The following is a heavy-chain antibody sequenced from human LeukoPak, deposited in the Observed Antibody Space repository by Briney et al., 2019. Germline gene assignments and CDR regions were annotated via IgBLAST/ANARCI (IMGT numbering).Heavy chain of an antibody. D-gene: IGHD3-22*01. Sequence: PSETLSLTCTVSGGSISSGGYYWSWIRQHPGKGLEWIGYIYYSGSTYYNPSLKSRVTISVDTSKNQFSLKLSSVTAAGTAVYYCARGGYYDSSGYPLLAPFDYWGQGTLVTVSS. V-gene: IGHV4-31*03. CDR2: IYYSGST. CDR1: GGSISSGGYY. CDR3: ARGGYYDSSGYPLLAPFDY. J-gene: IGHJ4*02.